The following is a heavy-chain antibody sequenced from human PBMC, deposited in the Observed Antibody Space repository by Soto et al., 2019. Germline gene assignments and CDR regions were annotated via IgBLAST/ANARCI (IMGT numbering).Heavy chain of an antibody. CDR3: ARQLVSGFGELKTEFDY. V-gene: IGHV1-3*01. CDR1: GYTFTRNA. D-gene: IGHD3-10*01. Sequence: ASVKVSCKASGYTFTRNAIHWVRQAPGQRLEWIGKIDAGNGNTKYSQKFQGRVTITRDTSASAAYMELSTLGSEDTSIYYCARQLVSGFGELKTEFDYWGQGTLVTVSS. J-gene: IGHJ4*02. CDR2: IDAGNGNT.